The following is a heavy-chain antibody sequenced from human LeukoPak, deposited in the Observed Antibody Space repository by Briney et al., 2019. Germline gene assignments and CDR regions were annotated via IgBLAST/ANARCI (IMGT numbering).Heavy chain of an antibody. CDR1: GFTFSSYE. D-gene: IGHD5-18*01. V-gene: IGHV3-48*03. Sequence: GGSLRLSCAASGFTFSSYEMNWVRQAPGKGLEWVAYILTSGTTIYYADSVKGRFTISRDNARNSLYLQMNSLRAEDTALYYCVREGSPDTAMVPDALDIWGQGTMVTVSS. CDR2: ILTSGTTI. J-gene: IGHJ3*02. CDR3: VREGSPDTAMVPDALDI.